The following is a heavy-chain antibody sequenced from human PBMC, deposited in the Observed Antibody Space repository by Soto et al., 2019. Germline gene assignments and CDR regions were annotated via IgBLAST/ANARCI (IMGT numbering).Heavy chain of an antibody. J-gene: IGHJ4*02. V-gene: IGHV4-31*03. CDR2: INYSGRT. CDR1: GGSISNGGYY. Sequence: SETLSLTCTVSGGSISNGGYYWTWIRQHPEKGLEWIGDINYSGRTYYNPSLESRGTISADTSKNQFSLNLSSVTAAHTAVYYCARVTEKRGYRYGGPLESWGQGTLVT. CDR3: ARVTEKRGYRYGGPLES. D-gene: IGHD5-12*01.